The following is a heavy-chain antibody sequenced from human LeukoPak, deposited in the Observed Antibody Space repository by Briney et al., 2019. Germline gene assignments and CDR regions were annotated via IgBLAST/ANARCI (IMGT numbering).Heavy chain of an antibody. CDR3: ARGPYCSSTSCFYYYYYMDV. D-gene: IGHD2-2*01. CDR2: IYYSGST. CDR1: GGSISSYY. Sequence: SETLSLTCTVSGGSISSYYWSWIRQPPGKGLEGMGYIYYSGSTHYNPSLTNRVTISVDTSKNQFSLKLSSVTAADTAVYYCARGPYCSSTSCFYYYYYMDVWGKGTTVTVSS. J-gene: IGHJ6*03. V-gene: IGHV4-59*01.